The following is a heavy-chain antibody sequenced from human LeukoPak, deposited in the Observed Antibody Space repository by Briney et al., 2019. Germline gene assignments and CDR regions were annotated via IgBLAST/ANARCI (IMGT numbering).Heavy chain of an antibody. J-gene: IGHJ4*02. D-gene: IGHD2-15*01. CDR2: INPNSGNT. Sequence: EASVEVSCKASGYTFTSYDINWVRQATGQGLEWMGWINPNSGNTGYAQKFQGRVTISRNTSINTAYMELSSLRSEDTAVYYCARGAPGAYCSGGSCPYFDYWGQGTRVAVSS. CDR1: GYTFTSYD. CDR3: ARGAPGAYCSGGSCPYFDY. V-gene: IGHV1-8*03.